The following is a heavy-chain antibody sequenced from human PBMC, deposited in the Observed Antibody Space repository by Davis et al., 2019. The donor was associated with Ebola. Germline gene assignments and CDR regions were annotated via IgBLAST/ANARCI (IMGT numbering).Heavy chain of an antibody. V-gene: IGHV3-23*01. CDR3: AKDTSNVWFDV. CDR2: LGLSADT. Sequence: GGSLRLSCAASGFSLINYWMNWVRQAPGKGLEWVSTLGLSADTYYADSVKGRFTISRDNSKNTLYLQMNSLRVEDTAIYYCAKDTSNVWFDVWGQGTMVTVSS. J-gene: IGHJ3*01. CDR1: GFSLINYW. D-gene: IGHD6-19*01.